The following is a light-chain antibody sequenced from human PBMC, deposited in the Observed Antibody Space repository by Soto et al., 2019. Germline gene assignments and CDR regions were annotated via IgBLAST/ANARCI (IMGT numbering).Light chain of an antibody. CDR3: QQTYSTPVA. V-gene: IGKV1-39*01. CDR1: QSITRY. CDR2: AAS. Sequence: DIQMTQSPSSLSASVGDRVTITCRASQSITRYLIWYQQKPGKAPKLLIYAASSLQSGVPSRFSGSGSGTDFTLTISSLQPEDFATYYCQQTYSTPVAFGQGTKVEIK. J-gene: IGKJ1*01.